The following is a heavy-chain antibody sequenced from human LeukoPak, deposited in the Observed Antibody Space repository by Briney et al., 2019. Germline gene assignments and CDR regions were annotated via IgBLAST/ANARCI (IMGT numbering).Heavy chain of an antibody. CDR3: ARDYYDFWSGYLYYYYYMDV. CDR2: INPNSGGT. CDR1: GYTFTGYY. V-gene: IGHV1-2*02. J-gene: IGHJ6*03. D-gene: IGHD3-3*01. Sequence: ASVKVSCKASGYTFTGYYMHWVRQAPGQGLEWMGWINPNSGGTNYAQKFQGRVTMTRDTSISTAYMELSRLRSDDTAVYYCARDYYDFWSGYLYYYYYMDVWGKGTTVTVSS.